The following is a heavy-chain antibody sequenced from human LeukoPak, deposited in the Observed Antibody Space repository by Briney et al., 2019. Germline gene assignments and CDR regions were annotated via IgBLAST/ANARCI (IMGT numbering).Heavy chain of an antibody. D-gene: IGHD6-19*01. V-gene: IGHV1-69*13. CDR3: ARAYSSGWYGEY. J-gene: IGHJ4*02. CDR2: IIPIFGTA. Sequence: ASVKVSCKASGGTFSSYAISWVRQAPGQGLEWMGGIIPIFGTANYAQKFQGRVTITADESTSTAYMELSSLRSEDTAVYYCARAYSSGWYGEYWGQGTLVTVSS. CDR1: GGTFSSYA.